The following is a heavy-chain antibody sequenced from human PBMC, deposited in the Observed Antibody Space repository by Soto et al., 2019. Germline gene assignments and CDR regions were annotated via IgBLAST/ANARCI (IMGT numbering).Heavy chain of an antibody. CDR1: GFTFSSYA. CDR2: ISGSGGST. V-gene: IGHV3-23*01. Sequence: SGGSLRLSCAASGFTFSSYAMSWVRQAPGKGLEWVSAISGSGGSTYYADSVKGRFTISRDNSKNTLYLQMNSLRAEDTAVYYCAKGAFPSTYIVLMVYLGYFDYWGQGTLVTVSS. J-gene: IGHJ4*02. CDR3: AKGAFPSTYIVLMVYLGYFDY. D-gene: IGHD2-8*01.